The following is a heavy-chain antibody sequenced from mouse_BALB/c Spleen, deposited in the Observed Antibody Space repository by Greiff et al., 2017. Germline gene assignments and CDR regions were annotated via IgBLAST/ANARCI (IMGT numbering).Heavy chain of an antibody. V-gene: IGHV1-80*01. D-gene: IGHD1-2*01. CDR3: ARPPPSTAWYFDV. Sequence: QVQLQQSGAELVRPGSSVKISCKASGYAFSSYWMNWVKQRPGQGLEWIGQIYPGDGDTNYNGKFKGKATLTADKSSSTAYMQLSSLTSEDSAVYFCARPPPSTAWYFDVWGAGTTVTVSS. CDR2: IYPGDGDT. J-gene: IGHJ1*01. CDR1: GYAFSSYW.